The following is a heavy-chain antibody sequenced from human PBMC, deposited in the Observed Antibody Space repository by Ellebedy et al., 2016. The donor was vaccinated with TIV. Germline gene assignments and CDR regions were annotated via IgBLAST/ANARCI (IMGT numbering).Heavy chain of an antibody. D-gene: IGHD3-16*02. CDR2: INPSGGST. CDR3: ARAQGDYVWGSYRIFDY. J-gene: IGHJ4*02. V-gene: IGHV1-46*01. CDR1: GYTFTSYY. Sequence: ASVKVSXKASGYTFTSYYMHWVRQAPGQGLEWMGIINPSGGSTSYAQKLQGRVTMTTDTSTSTAYMELRSLRSDDTAVYYCARAQGDYVWGSYRIFDYWGQGTLVTVSS.